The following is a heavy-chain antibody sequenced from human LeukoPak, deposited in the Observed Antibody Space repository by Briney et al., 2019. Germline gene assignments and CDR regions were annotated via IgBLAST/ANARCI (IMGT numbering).Heavy chain of an antibody. V-gene: IGHV4-59*08. CDR3: ARHRYYYGSAGIDY. J-gene: IGHJ4*02. Sequence: PSETLSLTCTVSGYSISSYYWSWIRQPPGKGLEWIGYIYYSGSTNYNPSLKSRVTISVDTSKNQFSLKLSSVTAADTAVYYCARHRYYYGSAGIDYWGQGTLVTVSS. D-gene: IGHD3-10*01. CDR1: GYSISSYY. CDR2: IYYSGST.